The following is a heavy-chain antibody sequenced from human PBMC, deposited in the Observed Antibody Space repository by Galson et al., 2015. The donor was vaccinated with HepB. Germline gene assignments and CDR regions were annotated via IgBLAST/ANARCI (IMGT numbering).Heavy chain of an antibody. V-gene: IGHV1-69*13. J-gene: IGHJ6*02. CDR3: ARSGHCSSTSCYVRIYYYYYYGMDV. Sequence: SVTVSCKASGGTFSSYAISWVRQAPGQGLEWMGGIIPIFGTANYAQKFQGRVTITADESTSTAYMELSSLRSEDTAVYYCARSGHCSSTSCYVRIYYYYYYGMDVWGQGTTVTVSS. CDR1: GGTFSSYA. CDR2: IIPIFGTA. D-gene: IGHD2-2*03.